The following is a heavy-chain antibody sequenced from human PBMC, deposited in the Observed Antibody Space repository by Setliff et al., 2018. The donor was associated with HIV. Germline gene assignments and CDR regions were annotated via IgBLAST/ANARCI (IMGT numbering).Heavy chain of an antibody. CDR1: GFTFRDFA. CDR2: IGYDGSDK. Sequence: GGSLRLSCAASGFTFRDFAMHWVRQAPGKGLEWLAVIGYDGSDKYYGDSVKGRFTISRDNSQNTLFLQMDSLRPDDTAVYYCARGALLAAFDFDHWGHGTLVTVSS. CDR3: ARGALLAAFDFDH. D-gene: IGHD3-10*01. V-gene: IGHV3-30*02. J-gene: IGHJ4*01.